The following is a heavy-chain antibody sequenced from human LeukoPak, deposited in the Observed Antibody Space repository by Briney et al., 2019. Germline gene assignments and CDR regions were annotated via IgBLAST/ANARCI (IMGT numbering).Heavy chain of an antibody. CDR3: ARDNGATYYYDSRPL. D-gene: IGHD3-22*01. CDR2: IYYSGST. CDR1: GGSISSYY. J-gene: IGHJ4*02. V-gene: IGHV4-59*12. Sequence: SETLSLTCTVSGGSISSYYWSWIRQPPGKGLEWIGYIYYSGSTNYNPSLKSRVTISVDTSKNQFSLKLSSVTAADTAVYYCARDNGATYYYDSRPLWGQGTLVTVSS.